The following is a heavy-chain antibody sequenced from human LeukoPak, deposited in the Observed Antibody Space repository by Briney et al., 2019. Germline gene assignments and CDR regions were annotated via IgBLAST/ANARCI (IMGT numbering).Heavy chain of an antibody. V-gene: IGHV4-59*01. D-gene: IGHD6-19*01. CDR1: GGSISSYY. Sequence: SETLSLTCTVSGGSISSYYWNWIRQPPGKGLEWIGYIYYSGSTNFNPSLKSRVTISVDTSKNQFSLKLSSVTAADTAVYYCARDRKQWLSDWYFDLWGRGTLVTVSS. CDR2: IYYSGST. CDR3: ARDRKQWLSDWYFDL. J-gene: IGHJ2*01.